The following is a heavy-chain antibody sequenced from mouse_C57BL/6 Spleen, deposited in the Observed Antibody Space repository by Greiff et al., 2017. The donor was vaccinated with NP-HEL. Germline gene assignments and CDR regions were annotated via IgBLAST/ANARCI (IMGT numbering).Heavy chain of an antibody. D-gene: IGHD2-5*01. CDR2: ISSGSSTI. CDR1: GFTFSDYG. V-gene: IGHV5-17*01. CDR3: GRPGSKGAWFAY. Sequence: EVKLMESGGGLVKPGGSLKLSCAASGFTFSDYGMHWVRQAPEKGLEWVAYISSGSSTIYNADTVKGRFTISRDNAKNTLFLQMTSLRSEDTAMYYCGRPGSKGAWFAYWGQGTLVTVSA. J-gene: IGHJ3*01.